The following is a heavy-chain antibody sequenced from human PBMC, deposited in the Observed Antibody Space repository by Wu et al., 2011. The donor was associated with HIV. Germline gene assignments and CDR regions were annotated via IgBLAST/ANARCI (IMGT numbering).Heavy chain of an antibody. J-gene: IGHJ4*02. CDR3: ARDFGGDEDS. CDR1: GGTFNSYG. Sequence: QVQLVQSGAEVKKPGSSVKVSCKASGGTFNSYGISWVQQAPGQGLEWMGGIIPMFGTAKYAQKFQGRVTITADKSTSTAYMELSSLRSEDTAVYYCARDFGGDEDSWGQGTLVTVSS. CDR2: IIPMFGTA. D-gene: IGHD2-21*01. V-gene: IGHV1-69*14.